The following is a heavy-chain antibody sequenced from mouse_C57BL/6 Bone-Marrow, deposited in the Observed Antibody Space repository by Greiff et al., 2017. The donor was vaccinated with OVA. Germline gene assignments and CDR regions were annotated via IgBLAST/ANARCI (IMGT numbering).Heavy chain of an antibody. CDR3: AGPSWDPSYWYFDV. D-gene: IGHD4-1*01. CDR1: GYTFTSYW. V-gene: IGHV1-69*01. J-gene: IGHJ1*03. Sequence: QVQLQQPGAELVMPGASVKLSCKASGYTFTSYWMHWVKQRPGQGLEWIGEIDPSDSYTNYNQKFKGKSTLTVDKSSSTAYMQLSSLTSEDSAVYYCAGPSWDPSYWYFDVWGTGTTVTVSS. CDR2: IDPSDSYT.